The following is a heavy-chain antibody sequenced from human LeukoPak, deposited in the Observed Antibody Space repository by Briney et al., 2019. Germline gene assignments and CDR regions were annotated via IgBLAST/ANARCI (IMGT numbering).Heavy chain of an antibody. CDR3: ARYQTGVTTYDY. V-gene: IGHV1-8*01. Sequence: ASVKVSCKASGYTFTSYDINWVRPATGQGLEWMGWMNPNSGNTGYAQKFQGRVTMTRNTSISTAYMELSSLRSEDTAVYYCARYQTGVTTYDYWGQGTLVTVSS. D-gene: IGHD4-17*01. CDR2: MNPNSGNT. J-gene: IGHJ4*02. CDR1: GYTFTSYD.